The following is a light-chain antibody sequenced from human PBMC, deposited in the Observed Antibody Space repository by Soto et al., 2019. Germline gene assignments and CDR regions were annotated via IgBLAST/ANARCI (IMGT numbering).Light chain of an antibody. J-gene: IGLJ2*01. Sequence: QSALTQPASVSGSPGQSITISCTGTSSDVGGYNFVSWYQHHQAKAPKLMIYDVSNRPSGVSNRFSGSKSGNTASLTISGLQAEDGAHYYCSSFTSSDTLVVFGGGTKLTVL. CDR1: SSDVGGYNF. V-gene: IGLV2-14*03. CDR2: DVS. CDR3: SSFTSSDTLVV.